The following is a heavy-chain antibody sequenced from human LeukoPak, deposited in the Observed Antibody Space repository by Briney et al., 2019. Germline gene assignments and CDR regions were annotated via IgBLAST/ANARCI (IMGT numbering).Heavy chain of an antibody. D-gene: IGHD3-22*01. CDR1: GFIFSSYT. J-gene: IGHJ4*02. V-gene: IGHV3-30*04. CDR3: ARVAAGYYYDSSGYYPIDY. Sequence: GGSLRLSCAVSGFIFSSYTMHWVRQAPGKGLEWVAVISYDGSNKYYADSVKGRFTISRDNSKNTLYLQMNSLRAEDTAVYYCARVAAGYYYDSSGYYPIDYWGQGTLVTVSS. CDR2: ISYDGSNK.